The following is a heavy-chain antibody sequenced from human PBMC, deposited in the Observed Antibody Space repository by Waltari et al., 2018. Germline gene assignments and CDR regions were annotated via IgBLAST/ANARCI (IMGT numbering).Heavy chain of an antibody. CDR3: ARGGYSSAADALDT. CDR1: GYTITDHG. J-gene: IGHJ3*02. D-gene: IGHD6-25*01. Sequence: QVRLVQSGAEVKKPGASVQVSCKASGYTITDHGFNWVRQAPGQGLEWMGWLSAYDGNTIYAQNFQGRVIMTTDTSTSAAYMELRSLRSDDTAVYYCARGGYSSAADALDTWGQGTVVTVS. CDR2: LSAYDGNT. V-gene: IGHV1-18*01.